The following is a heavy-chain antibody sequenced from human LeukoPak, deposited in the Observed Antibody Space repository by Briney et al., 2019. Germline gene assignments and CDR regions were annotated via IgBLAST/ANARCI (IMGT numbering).Heavy chain of an antibody. CDR2: IRYDGSNR. Sequence: PGGSLRLSCAASGFTFSGYGMQWVRQAPGKGLEWVAFIRYDGSNRYYADSVKGRFTISRDNSKNTLYLQMNSLRAEDTAVYYCAKDSSQVVPTAILDYWGQGTLVTGSP. CDR3: AKDSSQVVPTAILDY. D-gene: IGHD2-2*01. J-gene: IGHJ4*02. V-gene: IGHV3-30*02. CDR1: GFTFSGYG.